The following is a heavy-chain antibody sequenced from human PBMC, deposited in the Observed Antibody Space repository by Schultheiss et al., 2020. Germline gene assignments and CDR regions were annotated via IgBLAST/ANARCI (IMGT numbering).Heavy chain of an antibody. CDR3: ARNASGSYYLYY. D-gene: IGHD1-26*01. V-gene: IGHV3-9*01. CDR1: GFTFDDYA. Sequence: GGSLRLSCAASGFTFDDYAMHWVRQAPGKGLEWVSGISWNSGSIGYADSVKGRFTISRDNAKNSLYLQMNSLRAEDTALYYCARNASGSYYLYYWGQGTLVTVSS. J-gene: IGHJ4*02. CDR2: ISWNSGSI.